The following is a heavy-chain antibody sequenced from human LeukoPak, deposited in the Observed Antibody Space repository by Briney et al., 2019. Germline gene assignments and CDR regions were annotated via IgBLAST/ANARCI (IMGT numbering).Heavy chain of an antibody. CDR1: GFTFSSYS. Sequence: NPGGSLRLSCAASGFTFSSYSMNWVRQAPGKGLEWVSSISSSSYIYYADSVKGRFTISRDNAKNSLYLQMNSLRAEDTAVYYCARSEGYCSGGSCYVDAFDIWGQGTMVTVSS. J-gene: IGHJ3*02. D-gene: IGHD2-15*01. V-gene: IGHV3-21*01. CDR2: ISSSSYI. CDR3: ARSEGYCSGGSCYVDAFDI.